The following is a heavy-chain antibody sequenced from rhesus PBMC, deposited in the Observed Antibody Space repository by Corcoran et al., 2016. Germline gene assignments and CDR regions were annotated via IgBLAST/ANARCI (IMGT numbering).Heavy chain of an antibody. D-gene: IGHD3-3*01. CDR1: GGSFSGYY. CDR2: ISGSSGST. CDR3: AREGVNIWTGYGYGLDS. J-gene: IGHJ6*01. V-gene: IGHV4-165*01. Sequence: QVQLQESGPGLVKPSETLSLTCAVSGGSFSGYYWGWIRQPPGKGLEGIGYISGSSGSTDYHPSLKSRVTISTDTSKNQFSLKLSSVTTADTAVYYCAREGVNIWTGYGYGLDSWGQGVVVTVSS.